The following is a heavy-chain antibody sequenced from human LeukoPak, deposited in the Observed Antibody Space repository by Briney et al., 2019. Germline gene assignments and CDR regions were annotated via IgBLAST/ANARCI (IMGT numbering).Heavy chain of an antibody. D-gene: IGHD3-22*01. CDR1: GFTFSSYW. V-gene: IGHV3-74*01. CDR2: INSDGSST. CDR3: ARVELLGYNYYDSSGYQLFDY. J-gene: IGHJ4*02. Sequence: PGGSLRLSCAASGFTFSSYWMHWVRQAPGKGPVWVSHINSDGSSTNYADSVKGRFTISRDNAKNTLSLQMNSLRAEDTAVYYCARVELLGYNYYDSSGYQLFDYWGQGTLVTVSS.